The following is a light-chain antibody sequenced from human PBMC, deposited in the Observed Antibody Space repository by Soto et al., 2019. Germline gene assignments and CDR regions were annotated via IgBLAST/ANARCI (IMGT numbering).Light chain of an antibody. CDR2: STS. CDR3: LLYYGGVRL. J-gene: IGLJ2*01. CDR1: TGAVTSTFY. Sequence: QAVVTQEPSLSVSPGGTVTLTCASSTGAVTSTFYPNWFQQKPGQAPRSLIYSTSNRHPWTPARFSGSLVGGRAALTLSSVQPEDEADYYCLLYYGGVRLFGGGTKLTV. V-gene: IGLV7-43*01.